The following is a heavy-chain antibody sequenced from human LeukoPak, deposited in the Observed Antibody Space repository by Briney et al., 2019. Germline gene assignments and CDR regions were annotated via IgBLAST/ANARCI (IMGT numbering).Heavy chain of an antibody. CDR3: ARDSGPHYYYYYGMDV. V-gene: IGHV1-69*13. CDR2: IIPIFGTA. Sequence: GASVKVSCKASGGTFSSYAISWVRQAPGQGLEWMGGIIPIFGTANYAQKFQGRVTITADESTSTAYMELSSLRSEDTAVYYCARDSGPHYYYYYGMDVWGQGTTVTVSS. CDR1: GGTFSSYA. D-gene: IGHD2-15*01. J-gene: IGHJ6*02.